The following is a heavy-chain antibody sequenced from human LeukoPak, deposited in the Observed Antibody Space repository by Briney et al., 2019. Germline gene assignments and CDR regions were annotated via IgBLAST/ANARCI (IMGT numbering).Heavy chain of an antibody. CDR3: ARVHSGYDFGNRKYYYFDY. CDR2: IYYRGST. CDR1: GGSISNYY. J-gene: IGHJ4*02. D-gene: IGHD5-12*01. V-gene: IGHV4-59*08. Sequence: SETLSLTCTVSGGSISNYYWSWIRQPPGKGLEWIGYIYYRGSTNYNPSLKSRVTISVDTSKNQFSLKLSSVTAADTAVYYCARVHSGYDFGNRKYYYFDYWGQGTLVTVSS.